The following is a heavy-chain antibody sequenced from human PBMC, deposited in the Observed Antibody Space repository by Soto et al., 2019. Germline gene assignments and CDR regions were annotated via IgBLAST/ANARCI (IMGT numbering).Heavy chain of an antibody. V-gene: IGHV3-21*04. CDR3: ARARGARYFDY. CDR2: ISSSGSYI. D-gene: IGHD2-15*01. CDR1: GFTFSSYS. Sequence: PVGSLRLSCAASGFTFSSYSMNWVRQAPGKGLEWVSSISSSGSYIYYADSVKGRFTISRDNAKNSLYLQMNSLRAEDTAVYYCARARGARYFDYWGQGTLVTVSS. J-gene: IGHJ4*02.